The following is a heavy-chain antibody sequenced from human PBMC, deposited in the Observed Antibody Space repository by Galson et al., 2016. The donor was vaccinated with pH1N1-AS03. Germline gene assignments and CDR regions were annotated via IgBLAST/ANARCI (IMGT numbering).Heavy chain of an antibody. J-gene: IGHJ4*02. V-gene: IGHV3-7*01. D-gene: IGHD3-3*01. CDR2: IKGDGSNK. Sequence: SLRLSCAASGFTFGAFWMSWVRQAPGKGLEWVANIKGDGSNKYYVASVKGRFTISRDNSKKSLFLQMNSLTADDTAVYYCAKTRGVVQSSVAILSYLDYWGLGSTVTVSS. CDR1: GFTFGAFW. CDR3: AKTRGVVQSSVAILSYLDY.